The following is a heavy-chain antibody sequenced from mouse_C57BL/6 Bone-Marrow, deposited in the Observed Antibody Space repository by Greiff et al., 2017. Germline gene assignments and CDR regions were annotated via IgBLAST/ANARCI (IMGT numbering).Heavy chain of an antibody. D-gene: IGHD1-1*01. CDR1: GFTFSSYA. V-gene: IGHV5-4*03. CDR2: ISDGGSYT. J-gene: IGHJ4*01. CDR3: ARGAITTVPYYYAIDY. Sequence: EVKLMESGGGLVKPGGSLKLSCAASGFTFSSYAMSWVRQTPEKRLEWVATISDGGSYTYYPDNVKGRFTISRDNAKNNLYLQMSHLKSEDTAMYYCARGAITTVPYYYAIDYWGQGTSVTVSS.